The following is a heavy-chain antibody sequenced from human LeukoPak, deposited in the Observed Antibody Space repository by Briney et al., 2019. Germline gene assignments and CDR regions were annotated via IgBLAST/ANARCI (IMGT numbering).Heavy chain of an antibody. Sequence: SETLSLTCAVYGGSFSSYYWSWIRQPPGEGLEWIGYIYYSGSTNYNPSLKSRVTISVDTSKNQFSLKLTSVTAADTAVYYCARGRRDTAMIIYYYYYYMDVWGKGTTVTISS. CDR1: GGSFSSYY. V-gene: IGHV4-59*01. CDR3: ARGRRDTAMIIYYYYYYMDV. D-gene: IGHD5-18*01. CDR2: IYYSGST. J-gene: IGHJ6*03.